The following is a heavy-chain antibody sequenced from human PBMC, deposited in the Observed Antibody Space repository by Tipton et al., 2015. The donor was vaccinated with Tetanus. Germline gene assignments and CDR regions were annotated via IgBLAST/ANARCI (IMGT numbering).Heavy chain of an antibody. CDR1: GYTFTGYY. Sequence: QSGPEVKKPGASVKVSCKASGYTFTGYYMHWVRQAPGQGLEWMGRINPNSGGTNYAQKFQGRVTMTRDTSISTAYMELSRLRSDDTAVYYCARDRSSSWYYYYYGMDVWGQGTTVTVSS. J-gene: IGHJ6*02. CDR2: INPNSGGT. CDR3: ARDRSSSWYYYYYGMDV. V-gene: IGHV1-2*06. D-gene: IGHD6-13*01.